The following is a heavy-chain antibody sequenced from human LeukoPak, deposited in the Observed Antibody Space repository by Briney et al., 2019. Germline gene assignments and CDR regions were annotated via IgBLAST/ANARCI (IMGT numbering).Heavy chain of an antibody. CDR1: GYTFTGHY. J-gene: IGHJ4*02. CDR3: AREAPGKYCSSTSCPPDY. D-gene: IGHD2-2*01. CDR2: INPNSGGT. V-gene: IGHV1-2*02. Sequence: ASVKVSCKASGYTFTGHYMHWVRQAPGQGLEWMGWINPNSGGTNYAQKFQGRVTMTRDTSISTAYMELSRLRSDDTAVYYCAREAPGKYCSSTSCPPDYWGQGNLVTVSS.